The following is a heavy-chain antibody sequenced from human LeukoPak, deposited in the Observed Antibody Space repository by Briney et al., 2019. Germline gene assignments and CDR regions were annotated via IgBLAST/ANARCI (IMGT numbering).Heavy chain of an antibody. CDR3: ARGASSSWYWYFDY. CDR1: GGSISSYY. D-gene: IGHD6-13*01. V-gene: IGHV4-59*01. Sequence: SETLSLTCTVSGGSISSYYWSWIRQPPGKGLEWIGYIYYSGSTNYNPSLKSRVTISVDTSKNQFSLKLSSATAADTAVYYCARGASSSWYWYFDYWGQGTLVTVSS. CDR2: IYYSGST. J-gene: IGHJ4*02.